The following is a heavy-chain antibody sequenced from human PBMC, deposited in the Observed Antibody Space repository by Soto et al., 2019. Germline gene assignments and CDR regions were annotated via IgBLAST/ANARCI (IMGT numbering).Heavy chain of an antibody. V-gene: IGHV4-59*01. CDR2: IYYSGST. CDR3: ARGGVRFDP. D-gene: IGHD5-12*01. Sequence: SETLSLTCTVSGGSSSSYYWIWIRQPTGKGLEWIGYIYYSGSTNYNPSLKSRVTISVDTSKNQFSLKLSSVTAADTAVYYCARGGVRFDPWGQGTLVTVSS. J-gene: IGHJ5*02. CDR1: GGSSSSYY.